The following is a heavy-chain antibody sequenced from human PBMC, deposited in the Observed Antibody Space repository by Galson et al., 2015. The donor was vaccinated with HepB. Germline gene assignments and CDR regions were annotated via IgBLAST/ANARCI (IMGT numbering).Heavy chain of an antibody. D-gene: IGHD3-10*01. CDR2: INPSGGPT. CDR3: VRDLKGATGSGVWFDP. CDR1: GYSFTSYY. J-gene: IGHJ5*02. Sequence: SVKVSCKASGYSFTSYYIHWVRQAPRQGPEWMRVINPSGGPTTYSQKLQGRLTVTSDTSATTVYMDLRGLKSEDTAVYYCVRDLKGATGSGVWFDPWGQGTLVTVSS. V-gene: IGHV1-46*01.